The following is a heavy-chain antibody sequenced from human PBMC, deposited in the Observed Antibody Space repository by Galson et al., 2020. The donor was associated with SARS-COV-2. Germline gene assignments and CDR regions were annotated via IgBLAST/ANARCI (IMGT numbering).Heavy chain of an antibody. V-gene: IGHV5-51*01. J-gene: IGHJ6*02. CDR1: GYTFTKYW. CDR3: ARRPDCASTTCPYGVESTYYGMDV. CDR2: IYPGDSET. D-gene: IGHD2-2*01. Sequence: GESLKISCQGSGYTFTKYWIAWVRQMPGKGLESMGIIYPGDSETRYSPSFQGQVTFSADKSISTAYLQCSSLKASDTAIYFCARRPDCASTTCPYGVESTYYGMDVWGQGTTVTVSS.